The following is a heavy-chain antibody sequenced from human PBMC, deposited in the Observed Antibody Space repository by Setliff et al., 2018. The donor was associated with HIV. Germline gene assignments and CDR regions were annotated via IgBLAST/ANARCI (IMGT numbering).Heavy chain of an antibody. CDR2: IYYSGYT. J-gene: IGHJ3*02. D-gene: IGHD3-10*01. CDR1: GGSISSDCCY. CDR3: ARRGTHGAFDI. Sequence: KPSETLSLTCSVSGGSISSDCCYWGWIRQPPGKGLEWIASIYYSGYTYSNPSLKSRVTISVDTSKNQFSPKLNSVTAADTAVYYCARRGTHGAFDIWGQGTMVTVSS. V-gene: IGHV4-39*01.